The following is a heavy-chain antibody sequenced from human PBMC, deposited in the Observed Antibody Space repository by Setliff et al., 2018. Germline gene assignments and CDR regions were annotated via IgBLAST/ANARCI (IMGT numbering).Heavy chain of an antibody. Sequence: PGGSLRLSCAAAGFTFSSHWMHWVRQAPGKRLMWVSRINNDGSIIAYADSVKGRFTISRDNAKNSLSLQMNSLRAEDTAVYYCAKRGPYCSGGTCHYYFDYWGQGTLVTVSS. CDR3: AKRGPYCSGGTCHYYFDY. D-gene: IGHD2-15*01. J-gene: IGHJ4*02. V-gene: IGHV3-74*01. CDR1: GFTFSSHW. CDR2: INNDGSII.